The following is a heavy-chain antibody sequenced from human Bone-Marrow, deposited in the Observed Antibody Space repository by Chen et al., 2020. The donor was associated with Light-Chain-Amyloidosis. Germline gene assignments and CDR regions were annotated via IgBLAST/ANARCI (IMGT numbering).Heavy chain of an antibody. Sequence: VRLEQSGGGVVHPGGSLRLSCAASGFTFADYSIHWVRQTPAKGLEWVALLSGDDSNRHYAESVEGRFTLSADSSGTTVWLQMNGLRVDDTVIYFCAGVLYDYFWGDSRYNPYGMGVWGQGTTVTVSS. CDR1: GFTFADYS. V-gene: IGHV3-30*03. CDR3: AGVLYDYFWGDSRYNPYGMGV. D-gene: IGHD3-16*01. J-gene: IGHJ6*02. CDR2: LSGDDSNR.